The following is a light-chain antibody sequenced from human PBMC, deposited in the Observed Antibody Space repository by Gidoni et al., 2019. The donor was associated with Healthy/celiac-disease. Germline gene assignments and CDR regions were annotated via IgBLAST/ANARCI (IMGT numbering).Light chain of an antibody. Sequence: EIVLTQSPATLSLSPGDRATLSCRASQSVSSYLAWYQQKPGQAPRLLIYDASNRATGIPARFSGSGSGTDFTLTISSLEPEDFAVYYCQQRSNWPPLFXGXTKVEIK. CDR1: QSVSSY. CDR3: QQRSNWPPL. J-gene: IGKJ4*01. V-gene: IGKV3-11*01. CDR2: DAS.